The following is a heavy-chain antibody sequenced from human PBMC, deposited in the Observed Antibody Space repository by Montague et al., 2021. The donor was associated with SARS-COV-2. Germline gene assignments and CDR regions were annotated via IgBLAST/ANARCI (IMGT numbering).Heavy chain of an antibody. CDR1: GDSISSSNYD. D-gene: IGHD5-12*01. CDR3: ARRGRKLLPVATTIGGFDI. Sequence: SETLSLTCTVSGDSISSSNYDWDWIRQPPGKGLEWFGSIYDSGSTXYNPSVKSRVTISVDTSKNHFSLKLSSVTAADTAVYYCARRGRKLLPVATTIGGFDIWGQGTMVTVSS. V-gene: IGHV4-39*02. J-gene: IGHJ3*02. CDR2: IYDSGST.